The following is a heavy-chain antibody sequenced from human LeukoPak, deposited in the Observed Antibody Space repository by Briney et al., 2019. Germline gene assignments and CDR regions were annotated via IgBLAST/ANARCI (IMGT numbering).Heavy chain of an antibody. CDR2: IIPIFGTT. J-gene: IGHJ4*02. CDR1: GGSFSSYA. Sequence: ASVRVSCKTSGGSFSSYAFSWVRQAPGQGLEWMGRIIPIFGTTNYAQNFQSRVTITADESTSTAYMELSSLRSEDTAVYYCARGTASYYRLDSWGQGTLVTVSS. V-gene: IGHV1-69*15. CDR3: ARGTASYYRLDS. D-gene: IGHD1-26*01.